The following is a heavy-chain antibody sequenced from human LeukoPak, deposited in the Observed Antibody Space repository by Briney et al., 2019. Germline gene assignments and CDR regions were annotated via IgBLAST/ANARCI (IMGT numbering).Heavy chain of an antibody. J-gene: IGHJ4*02. CDR3: ARDGGHPLTSYYRAY. V-gene: IGHV3-23*01. D-gene: IGHD4-4*01. Sequence: GGSLRLSCAASGFTFYTYAMTWVRQAPGKGLEWVSTIIGSGGNTFYADSVKGRFTISRDNSKNTLSLQLTSLRAEDTGIYFCARDGGHPLTSYYRAYWGQGTLVTVSS. CDR2: IIGSGGNT. CDR1: GFTFYTYA.